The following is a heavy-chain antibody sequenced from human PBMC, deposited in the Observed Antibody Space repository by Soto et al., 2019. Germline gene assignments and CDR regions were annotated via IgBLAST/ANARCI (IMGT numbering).Heavy chain of an antibody. Sequence: SVKVSCKASGGTFSSYAISWVRQAPGQGLEWMGGIIPIFGTANYAQKFQGRVTITADESTSTAYMELSSLRSEDTAVYYCTRDGLPYSSSSDWFDPWGQGTLVTVSS. J-gene: IGHJ5*02. CDR1: GGTFSSYA. V-gene: IGHV1-69*13. CDR3: TRDGLPYSSSSDWFDP. CDR2: IIPIFGTA. D-gene: IGHD6-6*01.